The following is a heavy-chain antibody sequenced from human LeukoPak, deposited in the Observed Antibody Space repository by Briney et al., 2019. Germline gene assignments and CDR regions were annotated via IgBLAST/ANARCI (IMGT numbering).Heavy chain of an antibody. Sequence: GSLRLSCAAAGFTFSRYAMSWVRPAPGKGLEWISTINGNGGSTFYSDSVKGRFTISRDNSKNTLYLQMNSLRAEDAAIYYCATYGDYNRTYDHYDMDVWGQGTTVTVSS. J-gene: IGHJ6*02. CDR1: GFTFSRYA. V-gene: IGHV3-23*01. CDR2: INGNGGST. D-gene: IGHD4-17*01. CDR3: ATYGDYNRTYDHYDMDV.